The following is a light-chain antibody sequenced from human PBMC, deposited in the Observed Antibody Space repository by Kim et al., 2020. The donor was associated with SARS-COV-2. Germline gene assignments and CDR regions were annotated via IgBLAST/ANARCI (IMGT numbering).Light chain of an antibody. J-gene: IGLJ3*02. CDR1: SSNIGSNY. V-gene: IGLV1-47*01. CDR3: AAWDDSLSGPGV. CDR2: RNN. Sequence: VTISCSGSSSNIGSNYVYWYQQLPGTAPKLLIYRNNLRPSGVPARFSGSKSGTSASLAIRGLRSEYEADYYCAAWDDSLSGPGVFGGGTKLTV.